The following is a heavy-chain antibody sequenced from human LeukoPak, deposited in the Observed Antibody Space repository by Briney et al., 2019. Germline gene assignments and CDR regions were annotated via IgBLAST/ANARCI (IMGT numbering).Heavy chain of an antibody. CDR3: ARQRWAPVDTAMVRDAFDI. J-gene: IGHJ3*02. D-gene: IGHD5-18*01. Sequence: GESLKISCKGSGYSFTSYWIGWVRQMPGKGLEWMGIIYPGDSDTRYSPSFQGQVTISADKSISTAYLQWSSLKASDTAMYYCARQRWAPVDTAMVRDAFDIWGQGTMVTVSS. V-gene: IGHV5-51*01. CDR1: GYSFTSYW. CDR2: IYPGDSDT.